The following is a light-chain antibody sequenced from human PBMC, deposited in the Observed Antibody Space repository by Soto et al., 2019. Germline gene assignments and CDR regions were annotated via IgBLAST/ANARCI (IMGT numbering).Light chain of an antibody. CDR1: QSVSSN. J-gene: IGKJ1*01. CDR3: QQYNNWPRT. CDR2: GAS. Sequence: EIVMTQSPATLSVSPGERSTLSFXASQSVSSNLAWYQQKPGQAPRLLIYGASTRATGIPARFSGSGSGTEFTLTISSLQSEDFAVYYCQQYNNWPRTFGQGTKVDI. V-gene: IGKV3-15*01.